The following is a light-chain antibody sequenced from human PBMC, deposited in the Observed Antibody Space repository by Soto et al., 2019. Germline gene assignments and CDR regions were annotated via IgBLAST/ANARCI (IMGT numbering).Light chain of an antibody. J-gene: IGKJ5*01. CDR1: QSIGLA. Sequence: EIVMTQSPATVSVSPWERATLSCRASQSIGLAIAWYQHKPGQAPRLLIFDASQRATGIPARFSGSGSGTDFTLTISSLEPEDFAVYYCQQRSNWPPFTFGQGTRLEIK. V-gene: IGKV3-11*01. CDR2: DAS. CDR3: QQRSNWPPFT.